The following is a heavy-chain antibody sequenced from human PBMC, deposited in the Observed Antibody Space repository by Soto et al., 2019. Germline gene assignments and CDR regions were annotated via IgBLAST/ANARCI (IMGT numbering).Heavy chain of an antibody. CDR1: GDSISGGASF. CDR3: AKLSCTSSTCYFPGWFGP. Sequence: PSETLSLTCTVSGDSISGGASFWSWIRQPPGKGLEWIANVYYSGSSYYNPSLKSRLTISVDTTKNQFSLQLKSMTAADTAVYYCAKLSCTSSTCYFPGWFGPWGQGTLVTV. D-gene: IGHD2-2*01. V-gene: IGHV4-31*03. CDR2: VYYSGSS. J-gene: IGHJ5*02.